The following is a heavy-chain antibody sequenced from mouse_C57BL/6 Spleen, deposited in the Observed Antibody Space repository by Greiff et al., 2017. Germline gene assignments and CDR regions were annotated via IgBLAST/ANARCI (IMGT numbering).Heavy chain of an antibody. CDR3: ARRGFTTVGFDY. D-gene: IGHD1-1*01. CDR1: GYTFTSYW. CDR2: IDPSDSET. Sequence: VQLQQPGAELVRPGSSVKLSCKASGYTFTSYWMHWVKQRPIQGLEWIGNIDPSDSETHYNQKFKDKATLTVDKSSSTAYMQLSSLTSEDSAVYYCARRGFTTVGFDYWGQGTTLTVSS. V-gene: IGHV1-52*01. J-gene: IGHJ2*01.